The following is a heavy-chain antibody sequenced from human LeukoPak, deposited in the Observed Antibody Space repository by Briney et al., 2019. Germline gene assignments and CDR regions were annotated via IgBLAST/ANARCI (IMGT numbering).Heavy chain of an antibody. D-gene: IGHD6-13*01. CDR1: GGSFSNNY. CDR3: ARGRSSIRYFDL. J-gene: IGHJ2*01. CDR2: INHSGST. Sequence: SETLSLTCAVYGGSFSNNYWNWIRQPPGKGLEWIGEINHSGSTNHNPSLKSRVTISVDTSKNQFSLKLSSVTAADTAVYYCARGRSSIRYFDLWGRGTLVTVSS. V-gene: IGHV4-34*01.